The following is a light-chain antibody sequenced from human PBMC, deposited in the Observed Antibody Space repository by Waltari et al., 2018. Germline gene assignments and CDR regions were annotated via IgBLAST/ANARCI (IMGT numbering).Light chain of an antibody. CDR2: GAS. J-gene: IGKJ1*01. Sequence: EIVMTQSPATLPVSPGERATLSCRASQSVSGNLAWYQQRPGQAPRLLIYGASTRATGIPARFSATASGTEFTLTISSLQSADIAVYYCQQYNDWPRTFGQGTKVQI. CDR1: QSVSGN. V-gene: IGKV3-15*01. CDR3: QQYNDWPRT.